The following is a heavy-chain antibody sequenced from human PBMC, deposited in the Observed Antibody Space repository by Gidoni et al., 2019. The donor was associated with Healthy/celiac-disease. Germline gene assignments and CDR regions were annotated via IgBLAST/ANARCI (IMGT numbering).Heavy chain of an antibody. V-gene: IGHV3-23*01. D-gene: IGHD2-8*01. CDR3: AKANDCTNGVCYVSALYYYYGMDV. CDR2: ISGSGGST. Sequence: EVQLLESGGGLVQPGGSLRLSWSASGFHFSSYAMLWVRPPPGKGLGWVSAISGSGGSTYYADSVKGRFTISRDNSKNTLYLQMNSLRAEDTAVYYCAKANDCTNGVCYVSALYYYYGMDVWGQGTTVTVSS. CDR1: GFHFSSYA. J-gene: IGHJ6*02.